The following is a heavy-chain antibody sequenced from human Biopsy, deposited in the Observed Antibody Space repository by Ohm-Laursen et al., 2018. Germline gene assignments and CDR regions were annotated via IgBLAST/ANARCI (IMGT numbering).Heavy chain of an antibody. Sequence: GASVKVSCKASGYTFTNYGISWVRQAPGQGLEWMGWINPYNGDTDYAQKLQGRVTMTTDTSTSTAYMDLRSLRSDDTAVYYCARDRWPHVTLLGLVVFDFWGQGTLVIVSS. CDR1: GYTFTNYG. CDR2: INPYNGDT. J-gene: IGHJ4*02. D-gene: IGHD3-3*01. CDR3: ARDRWPHVTLLGLVVFDF. V-gene: IGHV1-18*01.